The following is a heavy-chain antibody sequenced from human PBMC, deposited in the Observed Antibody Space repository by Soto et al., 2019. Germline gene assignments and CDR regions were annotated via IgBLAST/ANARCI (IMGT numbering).Heavy chain of an antibody. CDR1: GFTFSSYA. D-gene: IGHD3-22*01. J-gene: IGHJ4*02. CDR2: ISYDGSNK. CDR3: ARDRIGFSSGYYSAPQYYFDY. Sequence: PGGSLRLSCAASGFTFSSYAMHWVRQAPGKGLEWVAVISYDGSNKYYADSVKGRFTISRDNSKNTLYLQMNSLRAEDTAVYYCARDRIGFSSGYYSAPQYYFDYWGQGTLVTVSS. V-gene: IGHV3-30-3*01.